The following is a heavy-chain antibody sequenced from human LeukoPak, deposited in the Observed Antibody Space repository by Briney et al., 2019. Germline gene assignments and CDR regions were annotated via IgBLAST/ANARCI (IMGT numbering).Heavy chain of an antibody. J-gene: IGHJ4*02. CDR3: ARSSSGYYDY. V-gene: IGHV3-74*01. CDR2: INSDGSST. D-gene: IGHD2/OR15-2a*01. Sequence: PGGSLRLSCAASGFTFSSYWMHWVRQAPGKGLVRVSRINSDGSSTSYADSVKGRFTVSRDNAKNTLYLQMNSLRAEDTAVYYCARSSSGYYDYWGQGTLVTVSS. CDR1: GFTFSSYW.